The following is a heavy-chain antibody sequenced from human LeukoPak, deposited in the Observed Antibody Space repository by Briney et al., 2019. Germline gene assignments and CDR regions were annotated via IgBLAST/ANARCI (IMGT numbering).Heavy chain of an antibody. CDR1: GFTFSSYT. CDR3: AKDGRGINGTLGL. CDR2: ISSSSGYI. J-gene: IGHJ3*01. V-gene: IGHV3-21*01. Sequence: GGSLRLSCAASGFTFSSYTMNWVRQAPGKGLEWGSSISSSSGYIFYADLVKGRFTISRDNAKNSLYLQMNSLRAEDTAVYYCAKDGRGINGTLGLWGQGTMVIVSS. D-gene: IGHD1-7*01.